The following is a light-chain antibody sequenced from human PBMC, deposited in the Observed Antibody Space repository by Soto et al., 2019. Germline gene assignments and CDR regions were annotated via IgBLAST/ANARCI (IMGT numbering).Light chain of an antibody. CDR2: GAS. V-gene: IGKV3-15*01. J-gene: IGKJ5*01. CDR3: QQRSNWPIT. Sequence: EIVMTQSPATLSVSPGERATLSCRASENIYTNLAWYQQKPGQAPRLLFYGASTRATGLPARISGSGSGTEFTLTISSLEPEDFAVYYCQQRSNWPITFGQGTRLEIK. CDR1: ENIYTN.